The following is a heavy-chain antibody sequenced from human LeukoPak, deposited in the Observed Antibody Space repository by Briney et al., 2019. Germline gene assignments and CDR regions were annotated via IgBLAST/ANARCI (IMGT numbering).Heavy chain of an antibody. CDR1: GFTFSSYA. CDR3: ARGQGVVVPAAIGY. V-gene: IGHV3-64*01. D-gene: IGHD2-2*01. Sequence: PGGSLRLSCAVSGFTFSSYAMHWVRQAPGKGLEYVSAISSNGGSTYYANSVKGSFTISRDNSKNTLYLQMGSLRAEDMAVYYCARGQGVVVPAAIGYWGQGTLVTVSS. J-gene: IGHJ4*02. CDR2: ISSNGGST.